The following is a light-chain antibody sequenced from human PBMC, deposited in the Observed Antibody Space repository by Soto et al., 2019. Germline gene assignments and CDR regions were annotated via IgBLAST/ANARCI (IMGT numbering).Light chain of an antibody. CDR1: QGISNY. J-gene: IGKJ3*01. CDR2: AAS. Sequence: DIQMTQSPSSLSASIGDSVTITCRASQGISNYLAWYQQKPGKIPKFLIHAASTLQPGDPSRFSGSGSGTNFTLTISSLEPEDVATYYCQNYNSAPFTFGPGTKVDI. CDR3: QNYNSAPFT. V-gene: IGKV1-27*01.